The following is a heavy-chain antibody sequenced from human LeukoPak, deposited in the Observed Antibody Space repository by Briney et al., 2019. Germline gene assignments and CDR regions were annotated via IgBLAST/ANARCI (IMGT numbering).Heavy chain of an antibody. CDR3: AKARGRVVVAANPFDY. CDR1: GFTFDDYA. CDR2: ISWDGGST. D-gene: IGHD2-15*01. V-gene: IGHV3-43D*03. J-gene: IGHJ4*02. Sequence: GGSLRLSCAASGFTFDDYAMHWVRHAPGKGLEWVSLISWDGGSTYYADSVKGRFTISRDNSKNSLYLQMNSLRAEDTALYYCAKARGRVVVAANPFDYWGQGTLVTVSS.